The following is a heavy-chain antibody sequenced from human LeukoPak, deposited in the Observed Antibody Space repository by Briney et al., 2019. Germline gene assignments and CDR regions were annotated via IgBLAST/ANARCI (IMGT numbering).Heavy chain of an antibody. V-gene: IGHV3-23*01. CDR3: AKLRDFFDSSGEFDY. D-gene: IGHD3-22*01. Sequence: GGSLRLSCAASGFTFSSYATSWVRQAPGKGLEWVSATSGSGDGTFYADSVKGRFTISRDNSKNTLYLQMNSLRAEDTAIYYCAKLRDFFDSSGEFDYWGQGTLVTVSS. J-gene: IGHJ4*02. CDR1: GFTFSSYA. CDR2: TSGSGDGT.